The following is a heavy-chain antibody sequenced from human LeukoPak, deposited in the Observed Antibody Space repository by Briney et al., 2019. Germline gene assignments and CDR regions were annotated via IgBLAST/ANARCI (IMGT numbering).Heavy chain of an antibody. CDR1: GGSISSYY. CDR2: IYYSGST. D-gene: IGHD5-18*01. CDR3: ARTTEGGYTYGYFYSSYMAV. J-gene: IGHJ6*03. V-gene: IGHV4-59*01. Sequence: PSETLSLTCTVSGGSISSYYWSWIRQPPGKGREWIGYIYYSGSTNYNPSLKSRVTISVDTSKNQFSLKLTSVTAADTAVYYCARTTEGGYTYGYFYSSYMAVWGKGTTVTISS.